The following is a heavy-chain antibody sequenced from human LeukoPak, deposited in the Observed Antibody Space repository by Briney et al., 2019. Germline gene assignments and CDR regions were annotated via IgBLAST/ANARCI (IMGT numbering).Heavy chain of an antibody. D-gene: IGHD6-19*01. J-gene: IGHJ4*02. CDR1: GGSISSYY. CDR3: ARSPTVAALDY. CDR2: IYYSGST. Sequence: SETLSLTCTVSGGSISSYYWSWIRQPPGKGLEWIGYIYYSGSTNYNPSLKSRVTISVDTSKNQFSLKLSSVTAADTAVYYCARSPTVAALDYWGQGTLVTVSS. V-gene: IGHV4-59*01.